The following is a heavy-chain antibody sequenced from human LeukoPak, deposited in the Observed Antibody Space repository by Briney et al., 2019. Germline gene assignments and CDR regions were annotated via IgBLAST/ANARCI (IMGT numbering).Heavy chain of an antibody. Sequence: SETLSLTCTVSGGSITSYYWSWIRQPPGKGLEWIGYIFYSGSTNYNPSLKSRVTISVDTSKNHFSLKLSSVTAADTAVYYCARGRHYYDSNRYYFDYWGQGTLVTVSS. CDR2: IFYSGST. V-gene: IGHV4-59*01. CDR1: GGSITSYY. J-gene: IGHJ4*02. D-gene: IGHD3-22*01. CDR3: ARGRHYYDSNRYYFDY.